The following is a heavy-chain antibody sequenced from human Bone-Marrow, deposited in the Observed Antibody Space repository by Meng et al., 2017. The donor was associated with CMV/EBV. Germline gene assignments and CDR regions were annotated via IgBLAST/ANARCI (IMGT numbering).Heavy chain of an antibody. J-gene: IGHJ5*02. D-gene: IGHD3-3*01. CDR3: ARQRINTDFWRRLFDP. Sequence: KVSCKASGYTFTSYYMHWVRQAPGQGLEWMGIINPSGGSTSYAQKFQGRVTMTRDTSTSTVYMELSSLRSEDTAVYYCARQRINTDFWRRLFDPWGQGTLVTVSS. CDR2: INPSGGST. V-gene: IGHV1-46*01. CDR1: GYTFTSYY.